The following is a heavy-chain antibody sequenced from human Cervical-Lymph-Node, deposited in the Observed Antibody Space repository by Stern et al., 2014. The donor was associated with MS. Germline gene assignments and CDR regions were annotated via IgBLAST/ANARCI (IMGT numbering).Heavy chain of an antibody. CDR3: ARAKQWPVPNWFDP. D-gene: IGHD6-19*01. CDR1: GGSISSGSYY. Sequence: QVQLQESGPGLVKPSQTLSLTCTVSGGSISSGSYYWSWIRQPAGKGLEWIGRIYTSGSTNYNPSLKSRVTISVDTSKNQFSLKRGFVTAADTAVYYCARAKQWPVPNWFDPWGQGTLVTVSS. CDR2: IYTSGST. J-gene: IGHJ5*02. V-gene: IGHV4-61*02.